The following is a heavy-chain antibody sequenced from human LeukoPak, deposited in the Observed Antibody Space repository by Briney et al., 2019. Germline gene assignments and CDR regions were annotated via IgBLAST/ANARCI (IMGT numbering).Heavy chain of an antibody. J-gene: IGHJ4*02. CDR2: INHRGST. CDR1: GGSFSGYY. D-gene: IGHD3-3*01. Sequence: SETLSLTCAVYGGSFSGYYWSWIRQPPGKGLEWIGEINHRGSTNYNPSLKSRVTISVDTSKNQFSLKLSSVTAADTAVYYCARVPYYDFWSGYYTLDYWGQGTLVTVSS. CDR3: ARVPYYDFWSGYYTLDY. V-gene: IGHV4-34*01.